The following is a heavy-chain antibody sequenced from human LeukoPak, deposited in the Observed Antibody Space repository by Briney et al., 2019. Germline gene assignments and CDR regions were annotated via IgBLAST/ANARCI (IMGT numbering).Heavy chain of an antibody. CDR2: ISGSGGST. CDR3: AKDWDMAPGY. CDR1: GFTFSSYA. J-gene: IGHJ4*02. D-gene: IGHD2-15*01. V-gene: IGHV3-23*01. Sequence: GGSLRLSRAASGFTFSSYAMSWVRQAPGKGLEWVSAISGSGGSTYYADSVKGRFTISRDNFKNTLNLQMNSLRVEDTAVYYCAKDWDMAPGYWGQGTLVTVSS.